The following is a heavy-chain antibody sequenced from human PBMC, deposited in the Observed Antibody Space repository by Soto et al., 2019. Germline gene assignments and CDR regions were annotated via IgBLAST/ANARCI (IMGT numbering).Heavy chain of an antibody. CDR1: GFTFSSHW. CDR2: IKQDGSEK. V-gene: IGHV3-7*04. J-gene: IGHJ4*02. CDR3: ARDWYLDY. D-gene: IGHD1-20*01. Sequence: PGGSLRLSCAASGFTFSSHWMNWIRQAPGKGLEWVAVIKQDGSEKHYVDSVKGRFTISRDNAKNSVYLQMNSLRADDTAVYYCARDWYLDYWGQGTVVTVSS.